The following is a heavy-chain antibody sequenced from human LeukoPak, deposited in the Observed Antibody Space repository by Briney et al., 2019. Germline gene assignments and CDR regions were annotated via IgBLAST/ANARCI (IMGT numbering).Heavy chain of an antibody. CDR3: ARDIGGYYDFWSGGDY. J-gene: IGHJ4*02. CDR2: ISSSSSYI. CDR1: GFTFSSYS. V-gene: IGHV3-21*01. Sequence: PGGSLRLSCAASGFTFSSYSMNWVRQAPGKGLEWVSSISSSSSYIYYADSVKGRFTISRDNAKNSLYLQMNSLRAEDTAVYYCARDIGGYYDFWSGGDYWGQGTLVTVSS. D-gene: IGHD3-3*01.